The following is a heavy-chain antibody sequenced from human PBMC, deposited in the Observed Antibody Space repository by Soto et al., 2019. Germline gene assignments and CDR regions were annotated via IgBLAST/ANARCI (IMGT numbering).Heavy chain of an antibody. CDR1: ADSVSSGRNY. Sequence: SETLSRTCSVSADSVSSGRNYWSWIRQPPGKGLEWIGYIHYSGSANYNPSLKSRVTISVDASKNQLSLNLSSVTAADTAVYYCARQESGYARSHDYWGQGTLVTVSS. V-gene: IGHV4-61*01. J-gene: IGHJ4*02. CDR3: ARQESGYARSHDY. CDR2: IHYSGSA. D-gene: IGHD5-12*01.